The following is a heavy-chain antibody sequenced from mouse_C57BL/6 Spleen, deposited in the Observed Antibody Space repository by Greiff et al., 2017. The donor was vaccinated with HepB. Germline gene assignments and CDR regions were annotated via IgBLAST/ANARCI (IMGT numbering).Heavy chain of an antibody. CDR2: ISSGGSYT. J-gene: IGHJ1*03. CDR1: GFTFSSYG. V-gene: IGHV5-6*03. CDR3: ARCFITTVVATRYFDV. D-gene: IGHD1-1*01. Sequence: DVMLVESGEGLVKPGGSLKLSCAASGFTFSSYGMSWVRQTPDKRLEWVATISSGGSYTYYPDSVKGRFTISRDNAKNTLYLQMSSLKSEDTAMYYCARCFITTVVATRYFDVWGTGTTVTVSS.